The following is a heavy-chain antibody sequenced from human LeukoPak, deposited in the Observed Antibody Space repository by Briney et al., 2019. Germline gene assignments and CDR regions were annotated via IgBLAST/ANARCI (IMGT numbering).Heavy chain of an antibody. V-gene: IGHV4-61*02. Sequence: SETLSLTCTVSGGSISSGSYYWSWIRQPAGKGLEWIGRIYTSGSTNYNPSLKSRVTISVDTSKNQFSLKLSSVTAADTAVYYCARDSMGATGHAFDYWGQGTLVTVSS. CDR1: GGSISSGSYY. CDR2: IYTSGST. J-gene: IGHJ4*02. D-gene: IGHD1-26*01. CDR3: ARDSMGATGHAFDY.